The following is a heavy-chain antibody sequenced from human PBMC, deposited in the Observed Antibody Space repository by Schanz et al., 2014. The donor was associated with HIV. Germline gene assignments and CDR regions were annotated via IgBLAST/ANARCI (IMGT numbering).Heavy chain of an antibody. CDR1: GYTFTDYD. D-gene: IGHD6-13*01. J-gene: IGHJ4*02. Sequence: QVQLVQSGAEVKKPGASVKVSCEASGYTFTDYDIYWVRQATGQGLEWLGWMNPNRGNTGYAQKFKGRVTMTRNAPISTAYMELSSLRSEDTAVYYCARDSPVAAGTLDYWGQGTLVTVSS. V-gene: IGHV1-8*01. CDR2: MNPNRGNT. CDR3: ARDSPVAAGTLDY.